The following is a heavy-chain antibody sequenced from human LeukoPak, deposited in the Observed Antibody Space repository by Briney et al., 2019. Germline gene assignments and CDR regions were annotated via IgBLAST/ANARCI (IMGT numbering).Heavy chain of an antibody. J-gene: IGHJ5*02. V-gene: IGHV4-59*08. CDR1: SGSISSNY. D-gene: IGHD2-15*01. Sequence: SETLSLTCTVSSGSISSNYWSWIRQPPGKGLEWIGYIYYSGGTNYNPSHKSRVTISVDTSKNQFSLKLSSVTAADTAVYYCTRLYCRGTSCSGRWFDPWGQGTLVTVSS. CDR2: IYYSGGT. CDR3: TRLYCRGTSCSGRWFDP.